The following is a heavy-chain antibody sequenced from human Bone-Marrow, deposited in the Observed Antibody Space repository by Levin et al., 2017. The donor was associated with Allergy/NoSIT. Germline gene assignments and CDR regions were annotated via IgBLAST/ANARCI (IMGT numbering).Heavy chain of an antibody. J-gene: IGHJ6*02. D-gene: IGHD2-2*01. CDR2: IGTAGDT. CDR1: GFTFSSYD. V-gene: IGHV3-13*01. CDR3: ARAMSPAANYYYYGMDV. Sequence: GGSLRLSCAASGFTFSSYDMHWVRQATGKGLEWVSAIGTAGDTYYPGSVKGRFTISRENAKNSLYLQMNSLRAGDTAVYYCARAMSPAANYYYYGMDVWGQGTTVTVSS.